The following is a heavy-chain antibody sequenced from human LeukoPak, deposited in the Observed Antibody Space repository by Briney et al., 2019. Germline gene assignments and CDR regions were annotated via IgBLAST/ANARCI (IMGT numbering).Heavy chain of an antibody. CDR2: ISYDGSNK. CDR1: GFTFSSYA. V-gene: IGHV3-30-3*02. CDR3: AKTRGSNCWSGGFDY. D-gene: IGHD2-21*01. Sequence: GRSLRLSCAASGFTFSSYAMHWVRQAPGKGLEWVAVISYDGSNKYYADSVKGRFTISRDNSKNTLFLQMNSLRAEDTAVYYCAKTRGSNCWSGGFDYWGQGTLVTVSS. J-gene: IGHJ4*02.